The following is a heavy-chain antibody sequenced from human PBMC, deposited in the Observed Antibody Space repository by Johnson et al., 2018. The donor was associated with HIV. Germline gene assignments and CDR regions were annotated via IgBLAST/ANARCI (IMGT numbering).Heavy chain of an antibody. D-gene: IGHD1-26*01. CDR2: ISYDGSNK. CDR3: AKDLFTEREDDVFDI. V-gene: IGHV3-30*04. J-gene: IGHJ3*02. CDR1: GFTFSSYA. Sequence: QVQLVESGGGLVQPGGSLRLFCAASGFTFSSYAMHWVRQAPGKGLEWVAVISYDGSNKYYADSVKGRFTISRDNSKNTLYLQMNSLRAEDTAVYYCAKDLFTEREDDVFDIWGQGTMVTVSS.